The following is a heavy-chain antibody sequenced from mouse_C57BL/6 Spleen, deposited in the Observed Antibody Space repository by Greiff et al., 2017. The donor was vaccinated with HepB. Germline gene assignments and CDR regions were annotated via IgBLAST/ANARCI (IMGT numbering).Heavy chain of an antibody. D-gene: IGHD4-1*02. J-gene: IGHJ1*03. Sequence: DVQLVESGGGLVKPGGSLKLSCAASGFTFSSYAMSWVRQTLEKRLEWVATISDGGSYTYYPDNVKGRFTISRDNAKNNLYLQMSHLKSEDTAMYYCARGGNFWYFDVWGTGTTVTVSS. CDR1: GFTFSSYA. CDR2: ISDGGSYT. V-gene: IGHV5-4*01. CDR3: ARGGNFWYFDV.